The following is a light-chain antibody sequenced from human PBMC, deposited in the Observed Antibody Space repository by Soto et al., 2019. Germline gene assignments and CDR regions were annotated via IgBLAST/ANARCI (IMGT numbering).Light chain of an antibody. CDR3: QQYDNLPXWT. Sequence: DIQMTQSPSSLSASVGDRVTITCQASQDISNYLNWYQQKPGKAPKLLIYDASNLETGVPSRFSGSGSGTDFTFTISSLQPEDIATYYCQQYDNLPXWTFGKGTKL. CDR2: DAS. CDR1: QDISNY. V-gene: IGKV1-33*01. J-gene: IGKJ1*01.